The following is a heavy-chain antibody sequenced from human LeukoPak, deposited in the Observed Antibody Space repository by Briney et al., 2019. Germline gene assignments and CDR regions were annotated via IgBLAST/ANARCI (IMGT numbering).Heavy chain of an antibody. Sequence: ASVKVSFKASGYTFTSYGISWVRQAPGQGLEWMGWISAYNGNTNYAQKLQGRATMTTDTSTSTAYMELRSLRSDDTAVYYCARDTRNYDYVWGSPDYWGQGTLVTVSS. CDR1: GYTFTSYG. CDR2: ISAYNGNT. J-gene: IGHJ4*02. D-gene: IGHD3-16*01. CDR3: ARDTRNYDYVWGSPDY. V-gene: IGHV1-18*01.